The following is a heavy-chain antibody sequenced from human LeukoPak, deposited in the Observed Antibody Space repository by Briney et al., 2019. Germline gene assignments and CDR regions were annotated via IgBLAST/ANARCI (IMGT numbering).Heavy chain of an antibody. CDR2: ISSSSNYI. J-gene: IGHJ6*03. CDR1: GFTFSGYN. V-gene: IGHV3-21*01. CDR3: AGRYYYYYYMDV. Sequence: GGSLRLSCTASGFTFSGYNMNWVRQAPGKGLEWVSSISSSSNYIYYADSLKGRFTISRDNAKNSLYLQMNSLRAEDTAVYYCAGRYYYYYYMDVWGKGTTVTVSS. D-gene: IGHD1-26*01.